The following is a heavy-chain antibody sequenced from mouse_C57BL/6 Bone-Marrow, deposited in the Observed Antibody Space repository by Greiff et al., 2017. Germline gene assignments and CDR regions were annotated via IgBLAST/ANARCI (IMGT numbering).Heavy chain of an antibody. CDR2: ISSGGSYT. J-gene: IGHJ3*01. CDR3: ARPYGSSLAWFAY. D-gene: IGHD1-1*01. V-gene: IGHV5-6*01. Sequence: EVKVVESGGDLVKPGGSLKLSCAASGFTFSSYGMSWVRQTPDKRLEWVATISSGGSYTYYPDSVKGRFTISRDNAKNNLYLQMSSLKSEDTVMYYCARPYGSSLAWFAYWGQGTLVTVSA. CDR1: GFTFSSYG.